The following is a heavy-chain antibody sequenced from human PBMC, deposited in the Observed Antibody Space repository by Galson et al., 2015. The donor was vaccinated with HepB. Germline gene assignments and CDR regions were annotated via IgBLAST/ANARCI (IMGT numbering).Heavy chain of an antibody. CDR2: ICYDGSHK. CDR1: GFTFSNHG. V-gene: IGHV3-33*08. CDR3: ASDSYNWNDGVDY. Sequence: SLRLSCAASGFTFSNHGMHWVRQAPGKGQEWVAVICYDGSHKYYAESVKGRSTISRDKSKDTLYLQMNSLRAEDTAVYYCASDSYNWNDGVDYWGQGTLVNVAA. J-gene: IGHJ4*02. D-gene: IGHD1-1*01.